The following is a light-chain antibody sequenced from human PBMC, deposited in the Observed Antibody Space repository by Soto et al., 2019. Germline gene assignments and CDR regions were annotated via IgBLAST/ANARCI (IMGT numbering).Light chain of an antibody. CDR3: QQTSAFPRT. Sequence: DIQVTQSPSSLSASVGDRITITCRASQGIRNYLAWYQQKPGKVPKLLIYDASTLQSGAPSRFSGGGSGTDFTLTINSLQPEDVATYYCQQTSAFPRTFGQGTKVDVK. CDR2: DAS. J-gene: IGKJ1*01. V-gene: IGKV1-27*01. CDR1: QGIRNY.